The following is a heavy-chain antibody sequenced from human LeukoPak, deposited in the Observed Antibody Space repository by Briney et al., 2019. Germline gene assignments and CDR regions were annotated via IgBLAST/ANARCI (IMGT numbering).Heavy chain of an antibody. D-gene: IGHD3-9*01. V-gene: IGHV1-2*02. CDR3: ARDPEDILTGYSDY. Sequence: GASVKASCKASGYTFTDYYMHWVRQAPGQGLEWMGWINPNSGGTNYAQKFQGRVTMTRDTSISTAYMELSRLRSDDTAVYYCARDPEDILTGYSDYWGQGTLVTVSS. J-gene: IGHJ4*02. CDR1: GYTFTDYY. CDR2: INPNSGGT.